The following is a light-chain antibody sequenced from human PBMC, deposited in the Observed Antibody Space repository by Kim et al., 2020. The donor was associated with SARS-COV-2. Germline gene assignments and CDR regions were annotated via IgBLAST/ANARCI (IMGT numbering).Light chain of an antibody. Sequence: GQRCIISWSGRSSSVVRNAVYWCQQFPGTDPTLLIYWNNKRSSGVPARFSGSTSGTSASLAISGLQHDDDGDYFCSSWYADLGGQVFGGGTKLTVL. V-gene: IGLV1-47*01. CDR2: WNN. CDR1: SSSVVRNA. J-gene: IGLJ3*02. CDR3: SSWYADLGGQV.